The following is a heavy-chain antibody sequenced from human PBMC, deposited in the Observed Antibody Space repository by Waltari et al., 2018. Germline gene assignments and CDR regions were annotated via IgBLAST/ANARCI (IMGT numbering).Heavy chain of an antibody. CDR3: ATSLSGIDAFDI. Sequence: QVQLVQSGAEVKKPGASVKVSCKVSGYTLTELSMHWVRQAPGKGLEWMGCFDPEEGETIYAQKFQGRVTITADKSTSTAYMELSSLRSEDTAVYYCATSLSGIDAFDIWGQGTMVTVSS. CDR1: GYTLTELS. V-gene: IGHV1-24*01. CDR2: FDPEEGET. J-gene: IGHJ3*02. D-gene: IGHD3-3*01.